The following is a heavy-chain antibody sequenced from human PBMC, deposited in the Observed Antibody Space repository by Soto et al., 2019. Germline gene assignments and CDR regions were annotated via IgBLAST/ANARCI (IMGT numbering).Heavy chain of an antibody. J-gene: IGHJ4*02. CDR2: ISGSGGST. V-gene: IGHV3-23*01. CDR1: GFTFSSYA. CDR3: AKAHYGSGRGYFDY. D-gene: IGHD3-10*01. Sequence: EVQLLESGGGLVQPGGSLRLSCAASGFTFSSYAMSWVRQAPGKGLEWVSVISGSGGSTDYADSVKGRFTISRDNSKNTLYLQMNSLRAEDTAVYYCAKAHYGSGRGYFDYWGQGTLVTVSS.